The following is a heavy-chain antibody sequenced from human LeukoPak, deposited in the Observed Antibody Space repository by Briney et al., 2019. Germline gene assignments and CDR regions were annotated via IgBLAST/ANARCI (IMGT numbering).Heavy chain of an antibody. Sequence: ASVKVSCKASGYTFTGYYMHWVRQAPGQGLEWMGWMNPNSGNTGYAQKFQGKVTMTRDTSISTAYMELNSLRSDDTAVYYCTRGPYEWLGELLFDYWGQGTLVTVSP. CDR1: GYTFTGYY. CDR2: MNPNSGNT. J-gene: IGHJ4*02. CDR3: TRGPYEWLGELLFDY. V-gene: IGHV1-2*02. D-gene: IGHD3-10*01.